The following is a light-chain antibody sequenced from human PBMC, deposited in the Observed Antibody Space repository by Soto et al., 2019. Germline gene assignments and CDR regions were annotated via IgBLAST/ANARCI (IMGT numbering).Light chain of an antibody. J-gene: IGKJ5*01. CDR3: MQVAQLRT. Sequence: DIVMTQTPLSSPVTLGQPVSISCKSSQSLVRSDGNAYLNWLHQRPGQPPRLLIYKVSHRFSGVPDRFSGSGAGTDFTLHISRVEAEDVGIYFCMQVAQLRTCGQGTRLEIK. CDR2: KVS. V-gene: IGKV2-24*01. CDR1: QSLVRSDGNAY.